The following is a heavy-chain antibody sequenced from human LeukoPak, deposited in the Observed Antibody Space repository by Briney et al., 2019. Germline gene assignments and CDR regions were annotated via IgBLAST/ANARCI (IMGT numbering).Heavy chain of an antibody. Sequence: GGSLRLSCAASGFTFSSYGMHWVRQAPGKGLEWVAVISYDGSNKYYADSVKGRFTISREDAKNSFYLQMNSLRAGDTAVYYCARGDCTGGSCSSMDVWGQGTTVTVSS. CDR1: GFTFSSYG. J-gene: IGHJ6*02. CDR3: ARGDCTGGSCSSMDV. CDR2: ISYDGSNK. V-gene: IGHV3-30*03. D-gene: IGHD2-15*01.